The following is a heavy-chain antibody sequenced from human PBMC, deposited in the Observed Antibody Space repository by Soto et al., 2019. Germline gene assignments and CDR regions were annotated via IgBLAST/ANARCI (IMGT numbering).Heavy chain of an antibody. V-gene: IGHV1-46*01. CDR3: ARGGHVVVVTAALDY. J-gene: IGHJ4*02. Sequence: QVQLMQSGAEVKKPGASVKVSCKASGDTFTDYYIHWVRQAPGQGLEWMGTVNPSGGHTTYAQHCLGRVTMTRDTSTSTLCVELTSLRSEDTAVYYCARGGHVVVVTAALDYWGQGTQVTGSS. D-gene: IGHD2-21*02. CDR2: VNPSGGHT. CDR1: GDTFTDYY.